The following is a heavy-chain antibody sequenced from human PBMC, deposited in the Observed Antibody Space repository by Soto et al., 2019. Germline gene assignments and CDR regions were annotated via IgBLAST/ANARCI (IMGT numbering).Heavy chain of an antibody. J-gene: IGHJ4*02. CDR2: IYPGDSDT. CDR1: GFSFTSYY. CDR3: ARLKGSHGSPFDY. Sequence: GQSLKISCKGSGFSFTSYYIGWVRQMPGKGLEWMGIIYPGDSDTRYSPSFQGQVSISADKSISTAYLHWISLKASDTAMYDCARLKGSHGSPFDYWGQGTLVTVSS. V-gene: IGHV5-51*01. D-gene: IGHD1-26*01.